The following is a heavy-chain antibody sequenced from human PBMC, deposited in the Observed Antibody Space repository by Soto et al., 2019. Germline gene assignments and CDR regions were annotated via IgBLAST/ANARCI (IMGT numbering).Heavy chain of an antibody. CDR3: ASSLYCSGGSCYFDY. Sequence: PSETLSLTCTVSGGSISSYYWSWIRQPPGKGLEWIGYIYYSGSTNYNPSLKSRVTISVDTSKNQFSLKLSSVTAADTAVYYCASSLYCSGGSCYFDYWGQGTLVTVSS. CDR1: GGSISSYY. V-gene: IGHV4-59*01. CDR2: IYYSGST. J-gene: IGHJ4*02. D-gene: IGHD2-15*01.